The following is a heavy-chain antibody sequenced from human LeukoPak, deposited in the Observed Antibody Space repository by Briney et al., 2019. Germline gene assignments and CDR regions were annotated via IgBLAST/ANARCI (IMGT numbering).Heavy chain of an antibody. J-gene: IGHJ4*02. Sequence: PGGSLRLSCAASGFTFSTYWMHWVRQAPGKGLVWVSRINSDGSSTTYADSVKGRFAISRDNAKNTVYVQMNSLRGEDTAVYFCARGPYYYDSSGFHVPKALDDWGQGTLVTVSS. CDR1: GFTFSTYW. CDR2: INSDGSST. D-gene: IGHD3-22*01. V-gene: IGHV3-74*03. CDR3: ARGPYYYDSSGFHVPKALDD.